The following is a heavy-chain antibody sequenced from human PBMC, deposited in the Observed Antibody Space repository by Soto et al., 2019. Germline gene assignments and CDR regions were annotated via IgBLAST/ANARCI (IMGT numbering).Heavy chain of an antibody. CDR1: GFTFSSYA. CDR2: ISYDGSNK. Sequence: GGSLRLSCAASGFTFSSYAMHWVRQAPGKGLEWVAVISYDGSNKYYADSVKGRFTISRDNSKNTLYLQMNSLRAEDTAVYYCARDATGPYYYYYGMDVWGQGTTVTVS. J-gene: IGHJ6*02. V-gene: IGHV3-30-3*01. D-gene: IGHD1-1*01. CDR3: ARDATGPYYYYYGMDV.